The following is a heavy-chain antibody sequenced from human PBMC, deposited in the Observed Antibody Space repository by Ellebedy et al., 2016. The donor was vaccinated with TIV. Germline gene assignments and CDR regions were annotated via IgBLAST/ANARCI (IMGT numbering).Heavy chain of an antibody. CDR1: GGPFTAYY. V-gene: IGHV4-34*01. J-gene: IGHJ2*01. CDR3: ALGWYFDL. CDR2: IAHSGST. Sequence: MPGGSLRLSCGVSGGPFTAYYWSWIRQTPGKGLEWIGEIAHSGSTTYNPSLKSRVAISLDTSKSQFSLNLTSVTAADTAVYYCALGWYFDLWGRGTLVTVSS.